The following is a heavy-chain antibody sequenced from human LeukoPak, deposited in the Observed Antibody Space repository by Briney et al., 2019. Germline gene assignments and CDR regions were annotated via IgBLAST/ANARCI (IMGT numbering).Heavy chain of an antibody. D-gene: IGHD3-10*01. CDR2: ISSSSSYI. Sequence: PGGSLRLSCAASGFTFSSYSMNWVRQAPGKGLEWVSSISSSSSYIYYADSVKGRFTISRDNAKNSLYLQMNSLRAEDTAVYYCARALYGSGSPDYWGQGTLVTVSS. CDR1: GFTFSSYS. V-gene: IGHV3-21*01. J-gene: IGHJ4*02. CDR3: ARALYGSGSPDY.